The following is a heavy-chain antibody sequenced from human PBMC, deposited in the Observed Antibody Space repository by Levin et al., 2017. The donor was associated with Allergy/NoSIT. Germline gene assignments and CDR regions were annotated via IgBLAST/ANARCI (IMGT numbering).Heavy chain of an antibody. J-gene: IGHJ4*02. Sequence: GGSLRLSCAASAFSFSSYAMSWVRQAPGKGLEWVSAISGSGGRTYYADSVKGRFTISRDNSKNPLFLQMNSLRAEDTAIYYCAKEGSGGSYGIYWGQGTLVTVSS. D-gene: IGHD1-26*01. V-gene: IGHV3-23*01. CDR2: ISGSGGRT. CDR3: AKEGSGGSYGIY. CDR1: AFSFSSYA.